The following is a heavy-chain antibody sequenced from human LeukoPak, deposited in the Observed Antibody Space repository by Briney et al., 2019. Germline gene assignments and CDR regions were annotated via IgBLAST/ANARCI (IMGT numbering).Heavy chain of an antibody. D-gene: IGHD2-15*01. CDR2: ITSGSTTI. Sequence: GGSLRLSCVASGFXFTGSSINWVRQAPGKGQEWVSYITSGSTTISYADSVKGRFTISRDNAKNSLYLQMNSLRDEDTAVYYCVTELHCSGGGCCDYWGQGTLVTVSS. CDR3: VTELHCSGGGCCDY. J-gene: IGHJ4*02. V-gene: IGHV3-48*02. CDR1: GFXFTGSS.